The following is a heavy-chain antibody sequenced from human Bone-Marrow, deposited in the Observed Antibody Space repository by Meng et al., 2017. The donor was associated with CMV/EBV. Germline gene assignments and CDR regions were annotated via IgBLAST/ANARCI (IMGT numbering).Heavy chain of an antibody. D-gene: IGHD6-19*01. J-gene: IGHJ6*02. CDR3: ARDEINSSGWYFFYYYYGMDV. CDR2: ISYDGSNK. Sequence: GGSLRLSCAASGFTFSSYAMHWVRQAPGKGLEWVAVISYDGSNKYYADSVKGRFTISRDNSKNTLYLQMNSLRAEDTAVYYCARDEINSSGWYFFYYYYGMDVWGQGTTVTVSS. V-gene: IGHV3-30*04. CDR1: GFTFSSYA.